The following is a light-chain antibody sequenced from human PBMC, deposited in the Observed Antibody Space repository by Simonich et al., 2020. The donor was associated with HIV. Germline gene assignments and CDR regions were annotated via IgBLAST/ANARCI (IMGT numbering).Light chain of an antibody. J-gene: IGLJ3*02. CDR1: SSNNGAGYD. CDR3: SSYTSSSTLV. CDR2: GNT. Sequence: QSVLTQPPSVYGAPGPRVPISCSGSSSNNGAGYDVHWYQQLPGKAPKLLINGNTKRPSGFPDRFSGSKSDNTASLTVSGLQAEDEADYYCSSYTSSSTLVFGGGTKLTVL. V-gene: IGLV1-40*01.